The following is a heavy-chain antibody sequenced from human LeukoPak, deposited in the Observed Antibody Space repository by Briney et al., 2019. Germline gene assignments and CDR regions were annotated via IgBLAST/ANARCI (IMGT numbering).Heavy chain of an antibody. CDR3: LRWRGHAFFES. V-gene: IGHV3-7*05. J-gene: IGHJ5*01. CDR1: GFTFSTYW. CDR2: IKEDGGVT. Sequence: GGSLGLYCAASGFTFSTYWMTWVRQPPGKGQEWVAHIKEDGGVTEYSESVKGRFTVSRDNAKNSLYLQMNTLRAEDTAVYYCLRWRGHAFFESWGQGTLVTVSS. D-gene: IGHD3-16*01.